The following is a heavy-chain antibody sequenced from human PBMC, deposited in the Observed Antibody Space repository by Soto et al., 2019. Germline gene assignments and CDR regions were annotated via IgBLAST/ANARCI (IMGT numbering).Heavy chain of an antibody. CDR1: GFTFSSYV. J-gene: IGHJ4*02. CDR2: ISGSGGST. CDR3: ATSPRGVVVETY. Sequence: EVQLLESGGGLVQPGGSLRLSCAASGFTFSSYVMSWVRQAPGKGLEWVSAISGSGGSTYYADSVKGRFTISRDNSKNTLYLQMNSLRAEDTAVYYCATSPRGVVVETYWGQGTLVTVSS. V-gene: IGHV3-23*01. D-gene: IGHD2-15*01.